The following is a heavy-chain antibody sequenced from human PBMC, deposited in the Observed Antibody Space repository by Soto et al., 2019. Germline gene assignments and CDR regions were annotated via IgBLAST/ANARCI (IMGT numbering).Heavy chain of an antibody. CDR3: AKDRGGSYFDY. Sequence: QVQLVESGGGVVQPGRSLRLSCAASGFTFSSYGMHWVRQAPGKGLEWVAVISYDGSNKYYADSVKGRFTISRDNFQNTLDLEKKRPGGEGTGVYYRAKDRGGSYFDYWGQGTLVTVSS. CDR1: GFTFSSYG. J-gene: IGHJ4*02. CDR2: ISYDGSNK. V-gene: IGHV3-30*18. D-gene: IGHD3-16*01.